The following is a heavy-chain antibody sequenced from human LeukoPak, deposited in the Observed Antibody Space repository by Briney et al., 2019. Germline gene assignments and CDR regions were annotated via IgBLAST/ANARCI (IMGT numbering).Heavy chain of an antibody. CDR3: ARAGYCSSPRRSYFDR. CDR1: GFTFSSYV. J-gene: IGHJ4*02. V-gene: IGHV3-30-3*01. D-gene: IGHD2-2*01. Sequence: PGGSLRLSCAASGFTFSSYVMHWVRQAPGKGLEGVALISYDGTNKYYADSVKGRFTISRDNSKNTLYLQMNSLRVEDTAMYYCARAGYCSSPRRSYFDRWGQGTLVTASS. CDR2: ISYDGTNK.